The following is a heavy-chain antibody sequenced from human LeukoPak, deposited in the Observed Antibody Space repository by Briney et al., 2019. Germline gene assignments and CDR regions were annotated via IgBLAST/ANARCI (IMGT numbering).Heavy chain of an antibody. CDR2: IYYSGST. Sequence: PSETLSLTCSVSSGSISSSSYYWGWIRQPPGKGLEWIGSIYYSGSTNYNPSLKSRVTISVDTSKNQFSLKLSSVTAADTAVYYCARISVAGTWLFDYWGQGTLVTVSS. V-gene: IGHV4-39*07. CDR1: SGSISSSSYY. J-gene: IGHJ4*02. D-gene: IGHD6-19*01. CDR3: ARISVAGTWLFDY.